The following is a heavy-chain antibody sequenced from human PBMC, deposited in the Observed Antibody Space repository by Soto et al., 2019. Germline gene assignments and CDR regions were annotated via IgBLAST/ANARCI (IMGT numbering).Heavy chain of an antibody. J-gene: IGHJ4*02. CDR2: IKQDGSEK. D-gene: IGHD3-9*01. Sequence: XVSLRLSFAASGFTFSSYWMSWVRQAPGKGLEWVANIKQDGSEKYYVDSVKGRFTISRDNAKNSLYLQMNSLRAEDTAVYYCERPLRYPIDLKKKWGQGTLVTVSS. CDR3: ERPLRYPIDLKKK. CDR1: GFTFSSYW. V-gene: IGHV3-7*03.